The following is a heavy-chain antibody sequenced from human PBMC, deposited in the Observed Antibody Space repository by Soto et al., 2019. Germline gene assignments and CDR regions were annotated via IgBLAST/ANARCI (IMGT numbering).Heavy chain of an antibody. CDR3: ARDHLEPYPDAFDI. D-gene: IGHD1-1*01. CDR1: GGTFSSYA. J-gene: IGHJ3*02. Sequence: QVQLVQSGAEVKKPGSSVKVSCKASGGTFSSYAISWVRQAPGQGLEWMGGIIPIFGTANYAQKFQGRVTITADEXXSTAYMELSSLRSEDTAVYYCARDHLEPYPDAFDIWGQGTMVTVSS. V-gene: IGHV1-69*12. CDR2: IIPIFGTA.